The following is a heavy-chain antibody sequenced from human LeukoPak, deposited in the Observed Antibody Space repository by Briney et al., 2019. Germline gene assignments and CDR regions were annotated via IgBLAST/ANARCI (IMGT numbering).Heavy chain of an antibody. D-gene: IGHD3-16*01. Sequence: SETLSLTCTVSGGSISSSSYYWGWIRQPPGKGLEWIGSIYYSGSTYYNPSLKSRVTISVDTSKNQFSLKLSSVTAADTAVYYCAREGGSPFYFDYWGQGTLVTVSS. CDR3: AREGGSPFYFDY. V-gene: IGHV4-39*07. CDR1: GGSISSSSYY. CDR2: IYYSGST. J-gene: IGHJ4*02.